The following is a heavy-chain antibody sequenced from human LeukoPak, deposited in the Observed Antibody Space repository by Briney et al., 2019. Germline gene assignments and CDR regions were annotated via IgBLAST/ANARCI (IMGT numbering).Heavy chain of an antibody. Sequence: PGRSLRLSCAASGFTFSSYGMHWVRQAPGKGLEGVAVISYDGSNKYYADSVKGRFTISRDNSKNTLYLQMNSLRAEDTAVYYCAKSRAPYCSGGSCHGMDVWGQGTTVTVSS. V-gene: IGHV3-30*18. D-gene: IGHD2-15*01. CDR1: GFTFSSYG. J-gene: IGHJ6*02. CDR2: ISYDGSNK. CDR3: AKSRAPYCSGGSCHGMDV.